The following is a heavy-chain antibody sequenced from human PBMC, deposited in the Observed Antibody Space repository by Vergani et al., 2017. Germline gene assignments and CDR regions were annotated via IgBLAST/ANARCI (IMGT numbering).Heavy chain of an antibody. CDR2: IYHSGST. D-gene: IGHD5-24*01. CDR1: VDSISSGNY. J-gene: IGHJ4*02. V-gene: IGHV4-38-2*01. Sequence: QVQLQESVPGRVKRSETLSLTSAVSVDSISSGNYWGWIRPPPGKGLDWIGSIYHSGSTYYNPSLKSGVTISVDTSTNQFSLRLRSVTAADTAVYYCARLPLGWLQQGRYYFDYWGQGTLVTVSS. CDR3: ARLPLGWLQQGRYYFDY.